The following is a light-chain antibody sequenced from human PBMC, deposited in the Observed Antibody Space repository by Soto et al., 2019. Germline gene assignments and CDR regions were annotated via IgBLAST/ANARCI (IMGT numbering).Light chain of an antibody. CDR2: DAS. CDR3: QQRSNWPIP. V-gene: IGKV3-11*01. Sequence: IVLTQSAATLYLSPGESATLSCRASRSVSNYLAWYQQKPGQAPRLLIYDASSRPTDIPARFSGSGSGTDFTLTISSLEPEDFALYYCQQRSNWPIPFGQGRRPEVK. CDR1: RSVSNY. J-gene: IGKJ5*01.